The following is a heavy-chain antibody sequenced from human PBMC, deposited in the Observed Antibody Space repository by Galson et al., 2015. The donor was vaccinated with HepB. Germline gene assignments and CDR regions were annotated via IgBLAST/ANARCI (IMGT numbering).Heavy chain of an antibody. CDR3: ASVLNLAYCGGDCYSRGQYAFDI. D-gene: IGHD2-21*02. J-gene: IGHJ3*02. CDR1: GYTFTSYY. CDR2: INPSGGST. Sequence: SVKVSCKASGYTFTSYYMHWVRQAPGQGLEWMRIINPSGGSTSYAQKFQGRVTMTRDTSTSTVYMELSSLRSEDTAVYYCASVLNLAYCGGDCYSRGQYAFDIWGQGTMVTVSS. V-gene: IGHV1-46*01.